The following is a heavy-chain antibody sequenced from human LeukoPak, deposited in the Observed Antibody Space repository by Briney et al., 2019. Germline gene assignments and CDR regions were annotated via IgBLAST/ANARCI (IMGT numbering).Heavy chain of an antibody. V-gene: IGHV1-8*01. CDR2: MNPNSGNT. CDR3: ARGHRYSGSSPTHY. Sequence: ASVKVSCKASGYTITSYDINWVRQATGQGLEWMGWMNPNSGNTGYAQKFQGRVTMTRNTSISTAYMELSSLRSEDTAVYYCARGHRYSGSSPTHYWGQGTMVTVSS. CDR1: GYTITSYD. D-gene: IGHD1-26*01. J-gene: IGHJ4*02.